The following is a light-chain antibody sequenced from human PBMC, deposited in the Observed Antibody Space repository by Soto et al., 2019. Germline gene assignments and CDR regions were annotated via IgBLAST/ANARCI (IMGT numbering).Light chain of an antibody. CDR2: GES. Sequence: VGTRSPANVWLSAGGRVSVSCGGSQSISSSYLSWYNQKPGQAHRLIIYGESIRATGIKDRFSGSGSGTAFTLTIRSLQPEDFAVYYCKPDYNLQWTLGPGPQVDIK. CDR1: QSISSSY. CDR3: KPDYNLQWT. V-gene: IGKV3D-7*01. J-gene: IGKJ1*01.